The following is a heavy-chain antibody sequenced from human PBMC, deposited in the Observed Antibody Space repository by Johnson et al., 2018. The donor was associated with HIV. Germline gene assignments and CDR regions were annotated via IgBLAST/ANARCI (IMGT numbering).Heavy chain of an antibody. Sequence: VQLVESGGGLVKPGGSLRLSCAASGFTVSSNYMSWVRQATGKGLEWVSAIGTAGDTYYPGSVKGRFTIPRENAKNSLYLQMNSLRAGDTAVYYCARGRDSSGFNDAFDIWGQGTMVTVSS. D-gene: IGHD3-22*01. V-gene: IGHV3-13*01. CDR1: GFTVSSNY. J-gene: IGHJ3*02. CDR3: ARGRDSSGFNDAFDI. CDR2: IGTAGDT.